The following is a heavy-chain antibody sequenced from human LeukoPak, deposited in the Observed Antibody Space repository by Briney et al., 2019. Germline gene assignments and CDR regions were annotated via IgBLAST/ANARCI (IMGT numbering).Heavy chain of an antibody. Sequence: QPGGSLRLSCAASGFTFRSYEMNWVRQAPGKGLEWVSYISASGDTVDYAESVKGRITISRDNAKNSLYLQMDSLRDEDTAIYYCARDGPPDYWGQGTLVSVSS. J-gene: IGHJ4*01. CDR3: ARDGPPDY. CDR1: GFTFRSYE. CDR2: ISASGDTV. V-gene: IGHV3-48*03.